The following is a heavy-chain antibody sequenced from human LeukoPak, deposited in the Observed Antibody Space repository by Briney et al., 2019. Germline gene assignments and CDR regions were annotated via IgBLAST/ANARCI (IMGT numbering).Heavy chain of an antibody. CDR3: ANKVYCSTTSCYPAGY. CDR2: IYHSGTT. Sequence: SETLSLTCAVSGDSISSSNWWSWVRQPPGKGLEWIGEIYHSGTTNYNPSLRSRVTISFDTSKNQFSLNLRSVTAADTAVYYCANKVYCSTTSCYPAGYWGQGTLVTVSS. CDR1: GDSISSSNW. D-gene: IGHD2-2*01. V-gene: IGHV4-4*02. J-gene: IGHJ4*02.